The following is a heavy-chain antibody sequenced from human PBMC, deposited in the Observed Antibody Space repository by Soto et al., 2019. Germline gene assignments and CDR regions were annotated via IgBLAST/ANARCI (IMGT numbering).Heavy chain of an antibody. CDR3: ARTAGYYYGDYNFDY. V-gene: IGHV1-8*01. CDR1: GYTFTRYD. Sequence: SVRGSCVVSGYTFTRYDIHLVRQATGQGLEWMGWMNPNSGNTGYAQKFQGRVTMTRNTSISTAYMELSSLRSEDTAVYYCARTAGYYYGDYNFDYWGQGTLVTVSS. J-gene: IGHJ4*02. D-gene: IGHD4-17*01. CDR2: MNPNSGNT.